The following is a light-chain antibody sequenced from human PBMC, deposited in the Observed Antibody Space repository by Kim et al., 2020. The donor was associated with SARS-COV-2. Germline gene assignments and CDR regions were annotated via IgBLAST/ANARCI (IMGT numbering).Light chain of an antibody. V-gene: IGKV1-39*01. CDR2: AAS. CDR1: QSISSL. Sequence: DIQMTQSPSSLSASVGDRVTITCRASQSISSLLNWYQQKPGKAPKLLIYAASSLQSGVPSRFSGSGSGTDFTLTISSLQPEDFATYYCQQSYSTLPWTFGQGTKVDIK. CDR3: QQSYSTLPWT. J-gene: IGKJ1*01.